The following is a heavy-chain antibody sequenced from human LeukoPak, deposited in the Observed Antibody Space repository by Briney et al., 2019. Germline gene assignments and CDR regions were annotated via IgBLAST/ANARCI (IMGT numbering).Heavy chain of an antibody. CDR1: GGSFGGYY. CDR2: INHSGST. Sequence: PSETLSLTCAVYGGSFGGYYWSWIRQPPGKGLEWFGEINHSGSTNYNPSLKSRVTISVDTSKNQFSLKLSSVTAADTAVYYCARAHCSGGSCYGYYFDYWGQGTLVTVSS. J-gene: IGHJ4*02. V-gene: IGHV4-34*01. CDR3: ARAHCSGGSCYGYYFDY. D-gene: IGHD2-15*01.